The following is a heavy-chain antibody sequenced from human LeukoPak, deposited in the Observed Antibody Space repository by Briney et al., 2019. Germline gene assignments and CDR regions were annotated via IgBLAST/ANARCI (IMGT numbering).Heavy chain of an antibody. CDR3: ARGDDSSGYSTFDI. V-gene: IGHV4-39*01. CDR1: GGSFSTTSYY. D-gene: IGHD3-22*01. Sequence: SETLSLTCTVSGGSFSTTSYYWGWIRQPPGKGLEWIGSIYYSGSTYYNPSLQSRVTISVDTSKNQFSLKLSSVTAADTAVYYCARGDDSSGYSTFDIWGQGTMVTVSS. CDR2: IYYSGST. J-gene: IGHJ3*02.